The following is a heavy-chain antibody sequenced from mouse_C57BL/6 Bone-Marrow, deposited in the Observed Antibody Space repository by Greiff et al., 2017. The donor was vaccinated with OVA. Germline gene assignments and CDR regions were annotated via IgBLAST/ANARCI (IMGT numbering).Heavy chain of an antibody. D-gene: IGHD3-3*01. J-gene: IGHJ4*01. Sequence: QVQLQQSGAELVRPGASVTLSCKASGYTFTDYEMHWVKQTPVHGLEWIGAIDPETGGTAYNQKFQGKAILTANKSSSTAYMELRSLTSEDSAVYYCTRDSQEDYWGQGTSVTVSS. V-gene: IGHV1-15*01. CDR1: GYTFTDYE. CDR2: IDPETGGT. CDR3: TRDSQEDY.